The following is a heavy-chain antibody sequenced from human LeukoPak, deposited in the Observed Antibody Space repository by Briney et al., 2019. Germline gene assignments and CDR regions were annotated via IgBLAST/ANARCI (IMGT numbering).Heavy chain of an antibody. CDR1: GFSFSSHW. Sequence: GGSLRLSRVASGFSFSSHWMHWVRQAPGKGLVWVSCLNSDGSSRTYADSVRGRFTISRDNAKNTLYLEMNSLRAEDTAVYYCATGNYYAFDIWGQGTMVTVSS. D-gene: IGHD1-7*01. V-gene: IGHV3-74*03. CDR2: LNSDGSSR. CDR3: ATGNYYAFDI. J-gene: IGHJ3*02.